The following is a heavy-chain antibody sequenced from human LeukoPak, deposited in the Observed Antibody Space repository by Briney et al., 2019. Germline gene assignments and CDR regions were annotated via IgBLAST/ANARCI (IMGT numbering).Heavy chain of an antibody. V-gene: IGHV1-2*02. J-gene: IGHJ3*02. D-gene: IGHD4-17*01. CDR3: ARPRDYGDYDGFDI. CDR2: INPNSGDT. Sequence: GASVKVSCKASGYTFTGYYIHWVRQAPGHGLEWMGWINPNSGDTKYVQKFQGRVTMTKVTSIRTAYLDLRRLRSDDTAVYYCARPRDYGDYDGFDIWGPGTMVRVSS. CDR1: GYTFTGYY.